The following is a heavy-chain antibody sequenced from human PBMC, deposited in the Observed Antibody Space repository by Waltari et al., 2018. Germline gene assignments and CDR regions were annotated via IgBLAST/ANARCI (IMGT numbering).Heavy chain of an antibody. CDR1: GFTVSSNY. D-gene: IGHD5-18*01. CDR2: IYSGGST. J-gene: IGHJ4*02. CDR3: ARITGYSYGVDY. V-gene: IGHV3-53*02. Sequence: EVQLVETGGGLIQPGGSLRLSCAASGFTVSSNYMSWVRQAPGKGLEWVSVIYSGGSTYYVDSVKGRFTISRDNSKNTLYLQMNSLRAEDTAVYYCARITGYSYGVDYWGQGTLVTVSS.